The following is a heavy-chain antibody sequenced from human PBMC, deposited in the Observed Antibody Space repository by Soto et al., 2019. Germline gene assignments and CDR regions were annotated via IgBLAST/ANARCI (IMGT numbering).Heavy chain of an antibody. CDR2: ISSSSSYI. V-gene: IGHV3-21*01. Sequence: EVQLVESGGGLVKPGGSLRLSCAASGFTFSSYSMNWVRQAPGKGLEWVSSISSSSSYIYYADSVKGRFTISRDNAKKSLYLQMSRLGADDAAVYYCARNPFSYYYYYFDFWGKGTPVTVSS. D-gene: IGHD3-3*01. J-gene: IGHJ6*03. CDR3: ARNPFSYYYYYFDF. CDR1: GFTFSSYS.